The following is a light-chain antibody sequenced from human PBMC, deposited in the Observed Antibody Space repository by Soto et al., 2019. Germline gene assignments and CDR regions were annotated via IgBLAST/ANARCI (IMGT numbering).Light chain of an antibody. V-gene: IGKV3D-15*01. CDR3: QQYHNWPPLT. CDR2: GAS. Sequence: ETLMTQSPATLSVSPGERVTLSCRASQSINFNLAWYQQKPGQAPRVLIYGASSRASGIPDRFSGSGSGTDFTLTISRLEHDDFALYYCQQYHNWPPLTFGGGTRVEIK. CDR1: QSINFN. J-gene: IGKJ4*01.